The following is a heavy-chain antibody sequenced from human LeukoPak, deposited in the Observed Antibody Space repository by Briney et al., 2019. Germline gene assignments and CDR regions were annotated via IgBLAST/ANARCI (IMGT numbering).Heavy chain of an antibody. Sequence: HPGGSLRLSCAASGFTFDTYAMTWVRQAPGKGLEWVSGISGSGESTFYADSVQGRFTISRDNSKNTLYLQMNSLRAEDTAVYYCAKAWVMATILTFDYWGQGTLVTVSS. CDR1: GFTFDTYA. CDR2: ISGSGEST. CDR3: AKAWVMATILTFDY. J-gene: IGHJ4*02. V-gene: IGHV3-23*01. D-gene: IGHD2-21*01.